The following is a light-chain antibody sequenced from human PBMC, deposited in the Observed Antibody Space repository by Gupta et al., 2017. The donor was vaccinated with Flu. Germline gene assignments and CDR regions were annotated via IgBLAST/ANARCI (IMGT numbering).Light chain of an antibody. CDR3: QKYYSTPRT. CDR1: QSVLYSTNHKNY. V-gene: IGKV4-1*01. CDR2: WAA. Sequence: DIVMTHSPDSLAVPLGERATINCKSSQSVLYSTNHKNYLAWYQQKPGKPPKLLIYWAATRESGVADRFSGRGAGTNFSLSISSREDEEVAVYYCQKYYSTPRTFGRGTKVEIK. J-gene: IGKJ1*01.